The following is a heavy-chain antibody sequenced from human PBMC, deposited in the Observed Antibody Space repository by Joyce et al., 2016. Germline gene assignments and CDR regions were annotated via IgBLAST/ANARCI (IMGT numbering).Heavy chain of an antibody. Sequence: QVQVVESGGGVVQPGRSLRLSCAGSGITFSSYPMHWVRQAPGEGLEWVEVISHDGNSECYADSVKGRFTISRDNSKNTLFLQMTSLRAEDTAVYYCARVEYSSSWSRAYDLWGQGTMVTVS. D-gene: IGHD6-13*01. J-gene: IGHJ3*01. CDR1: GITFSSYP. V-gene: IGHV3-30-3*01. CDR2: ISHDGNSE. CDR3: ARVEYSSSWSRAYDL.